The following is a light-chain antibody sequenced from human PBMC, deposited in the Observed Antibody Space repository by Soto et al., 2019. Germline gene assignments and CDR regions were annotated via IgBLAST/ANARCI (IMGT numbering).Light chain of an antibody. J-gene: IGLJ1*01. Sequence: QSALTQPPSASGSPEQSVAISCTGTSSDIGGYNFVSWYQQHPGKAPKLMIYDVTKRPSGVPDRFSGSKSGNTATLIVSGLQAEDEADYYCSSHGGSNNPYVFGPGTKVTVL. CDR3: SSHGGSNNPYV. V-gene: IGLV2-8*01. CDR1: SSDIGGYNF. CDR2: DVT.